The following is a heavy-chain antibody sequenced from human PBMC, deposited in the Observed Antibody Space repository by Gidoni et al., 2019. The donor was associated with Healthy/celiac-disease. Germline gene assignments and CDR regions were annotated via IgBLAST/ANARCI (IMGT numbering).Heavy chain of an antibody. Sequence: EVQLLESGGGLVQPGGSLRLSCAASGFPFSRYAMSWVRQAPGKGLEWCSAISGSGGSTYYADSVKGRFTISRDNSKNTLYLQMNSLRAEDTAVYYCAKELDIVVVVAANLDYWGQGTLVTVSS. V-gene: IGHV3-23*01. CDR2: ISGSGGST. CDR1: GFPFSRYA. D-gene: IGHD2-15*01. CDR3: AKELDIVVVVAANLDY. J-gene: IGHJ4*02.